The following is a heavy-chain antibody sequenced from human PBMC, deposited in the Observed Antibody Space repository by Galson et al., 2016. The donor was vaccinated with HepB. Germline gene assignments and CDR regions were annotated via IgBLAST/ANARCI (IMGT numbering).Heavy chain of an antibody. D-gene: IGHD1-26*01. V-gene: IGHV3-33*06. CDR3: AQGLWETPYGMDV. Sequence: SGAEVKKPGESLRLSCAASGFTFNDYCMHWVRQAPGQGLEWVTLIWSDGSKKFYADSVQGRFVVSRDNSKNTLYLQMNNLRVEDTAVYFCAQGLWETPYGMDVWGQGTTVTVSS. CDR1: GFTFNDYC. J-gene: IGHJ6*02. CDR2: IWSDGSKK.